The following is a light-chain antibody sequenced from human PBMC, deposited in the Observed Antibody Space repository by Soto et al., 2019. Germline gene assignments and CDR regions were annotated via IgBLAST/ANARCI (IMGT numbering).Light chain of an antibody. V-gene: IGKV1-12*01. Sequence: DIQMTQSPSFVSASVGERVTISCRASQWISSLLAWYQHKPGRAPKLLIHAASNLESGVPSRFSGSGSGTDFTLTISSLQHEDFATYYCLQTTSFPLTFGGGTKVEIK. CDR3: LQTTSFPLT. CDR1: QWISSL. CDR2: AAS. J-gene: IGKJ4*01.